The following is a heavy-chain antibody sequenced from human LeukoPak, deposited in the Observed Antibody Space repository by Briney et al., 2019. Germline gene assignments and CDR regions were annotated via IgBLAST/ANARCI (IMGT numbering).Heavy chain of an antibody. CDR1: GFTFSSDS. Sequence: GGSLRLSCAASGFTFSSDSMNWVRQAPGKGMEWVSSISSSSSYIYYADSVKGRFTISRDNAKNSLYLQMNSLRAEDTAVYYCARDQGLMVYAISHYFDYWGQGTLVTVSS. CDR2: ISSSSSYI. CDR3: ARDQGLMVYAISHYFDY. D-gene: IGHD2-8*01. J-gene: IGHJ4*02. V-gene: IGHV3-21*01.